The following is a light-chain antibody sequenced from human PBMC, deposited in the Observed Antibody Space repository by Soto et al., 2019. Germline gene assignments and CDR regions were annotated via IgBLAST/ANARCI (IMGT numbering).Light chain of an antibody. CDR2: GAS. Sequence: MVFTQSPLTLSLSPGDRATLSCRASQSVTTSYFTWYQQKPGQAPRLLIYGASSRATGIPDRFSGSGSGTDFTLTISSLEPEDFAVYYCQQDDSSPRTFGQGTNVDNK. CDR3: QQDDSSPRT. CDR1: QSVTTSY. V-gene: IGKV3-20*01. J-gene: IGKJ1*01.